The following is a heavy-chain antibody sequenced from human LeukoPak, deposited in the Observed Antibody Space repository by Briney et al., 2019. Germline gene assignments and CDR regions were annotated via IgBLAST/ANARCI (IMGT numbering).Heavy chain of an antibody. CDR1: GYTFTSYD. Sequence: ASVKVSCKASGYTFTSYDINWVRQATGQGLEWMGWMNPNSGNTGYAQKFQGRVTMTRNTSISTAYMELSSLRSEDTAVYYCARGPYYYDSSGYYYNNYWGQGTLVTVSS. J-gene: IGHJ4*02. D-gene: IGHD3-22*01. V-gene: IGHV1-8*01. CDR2: MNPNSGNT. CDR3: ARGPYYYDSSGYYYNNY.